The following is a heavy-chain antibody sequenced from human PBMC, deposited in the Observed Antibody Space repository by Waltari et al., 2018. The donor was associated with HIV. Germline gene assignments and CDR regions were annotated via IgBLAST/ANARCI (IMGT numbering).Heavy chain of an antibody. J-gene: IGHJ4*02. V-gene: IGHV3-74*01. D-gene: IGHD6-19*01. Sequence: EVQLVESGGGLVQPGGSLRLSCEASGFTFSSSWLLWVGPAPGKGLEWVSRINTDGNTITYADSVKGRFTISRDNANNTLYLEMNSLRPEDTGIYYCARECLRVCFSSGWEEVAHWGQGTLVTVSS. CDR1: GFTFSSSW. CDR3: ARECLRVCFSSGWEEVAH. CDR2: INTDGNTI.